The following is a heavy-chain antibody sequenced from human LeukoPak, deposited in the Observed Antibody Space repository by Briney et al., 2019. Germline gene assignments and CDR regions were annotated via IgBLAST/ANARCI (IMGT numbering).Heavy chain of an antibody. CDR1: GYTFTSYD. CDR2: MNPNSGNT. Sequence: ASVNLSCKASGYTFTSYDINWVRQATGQGLEWMGWMNPNSGNTGYAQKFQGRVTMTRTTSKTTDYMELNSMSSEDTAVHYFHRSGSDGGSFVYWGQGALVTVSS. CDR3: HRSGSDGGSFVY. V-gene: IGHV1-8*01. D-gene: IGHD1-26*01. J-gene: IGHJ4*02.